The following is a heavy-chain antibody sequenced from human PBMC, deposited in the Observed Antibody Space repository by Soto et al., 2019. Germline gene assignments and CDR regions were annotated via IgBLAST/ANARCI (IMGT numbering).Heavy chain of an antibody. Sequence: QVQLQESGPGVVKPSGTLSLTCAVSGDSIISGGWWSWVRQPPGKGLEWIGEIYHSGSTNYNPSLKCRVTIFVDISKNHFSLNLNSVNVADTAIYYCAKDGRNGYNLFYWGQGTRVTVSS. J-gene: IGHJ4*02. V-gene: IGHV4-4*02. CDR1: GDSIISGGW. CDR3: AKDGRNGYNLFY. D-gene: IGHD5-12*01. CDR2: IYHSGST.